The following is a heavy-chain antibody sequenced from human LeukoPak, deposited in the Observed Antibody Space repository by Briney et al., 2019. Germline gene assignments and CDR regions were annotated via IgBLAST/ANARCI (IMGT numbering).Heavy chain of an antibody. V-gene: IGHV3-74*01. D-gene: IGHD2/OR15-2a*01. CDR1: GFGFSSHW. J-gene: IGHJ4*02. Sequence: GGSLRLSCAASGFGFSSHWMHWVRQAPGEGLVWVSRINAGGSGTSYADSVEGRFTISRDNAKDTLYLQMNSLRVEDTAVYYCARGQSWTTWYGYWGQGTLVTVSS. CDR3: ARGQSWTTWYGY. CDR2: INAGGSGT.